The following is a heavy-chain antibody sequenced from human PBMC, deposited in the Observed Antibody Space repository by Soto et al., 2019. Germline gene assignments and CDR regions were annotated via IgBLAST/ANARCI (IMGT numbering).Heavy chain of an antibody. J-gene: IGHJ4*02. Sequence: EVQLVESGGGSVQPGGSLRLSCAASGFTFNSYWLHWVRQVPGKGLVWLSRINMDGTRTNYADSVKGRFAISRDNAKNTVYLQMNSLGVEDSAAYYCARGGLGSYLLDYWGQGTLVSVSS. CDR3: ARGGLGSYLLDY. D-gene: IGHD3-10*01. CDR1: GFTFNSYW. CDR2: INMDGTRT. V-gene: IGHV3-74*01.